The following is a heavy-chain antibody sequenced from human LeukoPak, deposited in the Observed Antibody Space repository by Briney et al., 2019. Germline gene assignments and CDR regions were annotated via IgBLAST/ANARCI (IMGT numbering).Heavy chain of an antibody. Sequence: GGSLRLSCAASGFTFSSYGMHWVRQAPGKGLGWVAVISYDGSNKYYADSVKGRFTISRDNSKNTLYLQMNSLRAEDTAVYYCAKDQCSSTSCYLLDYWGQGTLVTVSS. V-gene: IGHV3-30*18. CDR1: GFTFSSYG. CDR3: AKDQCSSTSCYLLDY. J-gene: IGHJ4*02. D-gene: IGHD2-2*01. CDR2: ISYDGSNK.